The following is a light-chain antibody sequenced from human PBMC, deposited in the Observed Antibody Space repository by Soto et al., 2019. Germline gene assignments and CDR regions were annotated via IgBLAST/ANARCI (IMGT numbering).Light chain of an antibody. CDR1: SSNIGSNT. CDR3: AAWDDSLNGYV. J-gene: IGLJ1*01. CDR2: FNI. Sequence: QSALSQPPSASGTPGQRVTISCSGSSSNIGSNTVSWYQQFPGTAPKLLIYFNIQRPSGVPDRFSGSKSGTSASLAISGLRSEDEADYYCAAWDDSLNGYVFGTGTKVTVL. V-gene: IGLV1-44*01.